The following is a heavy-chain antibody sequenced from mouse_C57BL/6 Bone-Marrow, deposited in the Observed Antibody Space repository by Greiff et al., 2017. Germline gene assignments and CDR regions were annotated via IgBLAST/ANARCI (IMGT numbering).Heavy chain of an antibody. Sequence: VKLQESGPELVKPGASVKLSCKASGYTFTSYDINWVKQRPGQGLEWIGWIYPRDGSTKYNEKFKGKATLTVDTSSSTAYMELHSLTSEDSAVYFCERDYGSSYWYFDVWGTGTTVTVSS. J-gene: IGHJ1*03. V-gene: IGHV1-85*01. CDR3: ERDYGSSYWYFDV. D-gene: IGHD1-1*01. CDR1: GYTFTSYD. CDR2: IYPRDGST.